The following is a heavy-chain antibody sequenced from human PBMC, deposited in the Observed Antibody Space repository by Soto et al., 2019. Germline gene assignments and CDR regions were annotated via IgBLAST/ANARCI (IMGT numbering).Heavy chain of an antibody. CDR1: GFAFRHNY. Sequence: GGSLRLSCTVSGFAFRHNYLTWIRQAPGKGLXXLXXIXTXXXPXXXADSVKGRFTISTDNAKKSLYLQMDSLRTEDTGVYYCATGGIYYEAWGQGTLVTVSS. D-gene: IGHD1-26*01. J-gene: IGHJ5*02. V-gene: IGHV3-11*01. CDR2: IXTXXXPX. CDR3: ATGGIYYEA.